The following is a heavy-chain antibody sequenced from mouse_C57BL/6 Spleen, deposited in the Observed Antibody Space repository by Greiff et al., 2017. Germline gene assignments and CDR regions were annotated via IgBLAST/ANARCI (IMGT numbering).Heavy chain of an antibody. D-gene: IGHD1-1*01. CDR3: ARQDYYCSSYDYYAMDY. CDR2: IWSDGST. Sequence: QVQLQQSGPGLVAPSQSLSITCTVSGFSLTSYGVHWVRQPPGKGLEWLVVIWSDGSTTYNSALNSSQTIYNDNSKSQVFLKMNSLQTDDTAMYYCARQDYYCSSYDYYAMDYWGQGTSVTVSS. J-gene: IGHJ4*01. CDR1: GFSLTSYG. V-gene: IGHV2-6-1*01.